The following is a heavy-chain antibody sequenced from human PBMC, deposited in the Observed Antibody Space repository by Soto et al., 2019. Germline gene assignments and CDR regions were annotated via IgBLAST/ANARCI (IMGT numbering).Heavy chain of an antibody. V-gene: IGHV1-69*01. J-gene: IGHJ3*01. Sequence: QVQLVQSGADVKKPGSSVKVSCKTSGGPFGSSAISWVRQSPAQGLEWMGEIIPVFDKANYAQNFQGRLTITAVEPTGTVFMQLSCLRSEDTAVYFCARLRRDWGDAFDLWGLGTFVTVSS. CDR3: ARLRRDWGDAFDL. CDR2: IIPVFDKA. D-gene: IGHD3-16*01. CDR1: GGPFGSSA.